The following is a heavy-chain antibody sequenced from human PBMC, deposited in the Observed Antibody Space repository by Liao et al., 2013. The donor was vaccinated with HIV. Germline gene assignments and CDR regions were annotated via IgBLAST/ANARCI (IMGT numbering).Heavy chain of an antibody. D-gene: IGHD5-24*01. CDR1: GGSISSGTYY. V-gene: IGHV4-61*02. J-gene: IGHJ4*02. CDR3: ARXGGWQQLXPYYFDY. Sequence: QVQLQESGPGLVKPSQTLSLTCTVSGGSISSGTYYWSWIRQPAGKGLEWIGRMYTSGSTNYNPSLKSRVTISVDTSKNQFSLKLSSVTAADTAVYYCARXGGWQQLXPYYFDYWGQGTLVTVSS. CDR2: MYTSGST.